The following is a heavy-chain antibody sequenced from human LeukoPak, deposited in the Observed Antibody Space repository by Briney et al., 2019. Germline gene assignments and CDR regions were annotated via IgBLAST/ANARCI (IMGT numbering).Heavy chain of an antibody. J-gene: IGHJ6*03. D-gene: IGHD4-11*01. CDR3: ARELNYEGYHYYMDV. CDR2: IIPIFGTA. CDR1: GGTFSSYA. Sequence: SVKVSCKASGGTFSSYAISWVRQAPGQGLEWMGGIIPIFGTANYAQKFQGRVTITADKSTSTAYMELSSLRSEDTAVYYCARELNYEGYHYYMDVWGKGATVTVSS. V-gene: IGHV1-69*06.